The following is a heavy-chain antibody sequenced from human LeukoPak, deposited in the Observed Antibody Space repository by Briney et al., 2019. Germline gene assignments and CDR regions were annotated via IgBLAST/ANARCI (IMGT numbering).Heavy chain of an antibody. V-gene: IGHV4-39*01. CDR2: IYYSGST. J-gene: IGHJ4*02. D-gene: IGHD4-17*01. CDR1: GGFIRCSSCY. Sequence: SETLSLTCTVSGGFIRCSSCYWGWVRQPPGKGLEWIGNIYYSGSTYYNPSLKSRVTISVDTSKNQFSLKLSSVTAADTAVYYCARRGDYGVYVVLGYFDHWGQGTLVTVSS. CDR3: ARRGDYGVYVVLGYFDH.